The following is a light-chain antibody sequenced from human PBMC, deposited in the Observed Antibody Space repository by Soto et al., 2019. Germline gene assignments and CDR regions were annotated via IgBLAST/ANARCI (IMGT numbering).Light chain of an antibody. CDR1: SSDVGGHNY. CDR3: SSYTTSNTRQIV. Sequence: QSALPQPASVSGSPGQSITISCTGTSSDVGGHNYVSWYQQHPGKAPKFMIYDVSNRPSGVSNRFSGSKSGNTASLTISGLQAEDEADYYCSSYTTSNTRQIVFGTGTKVTVL. V-gene: IGLV2-14*01. CDR2: DVS. J-gene: IGLJ1*01.